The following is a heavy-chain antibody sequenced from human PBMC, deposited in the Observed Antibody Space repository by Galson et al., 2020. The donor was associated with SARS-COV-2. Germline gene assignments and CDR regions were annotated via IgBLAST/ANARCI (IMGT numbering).Heavy chain of an antibody. Sequence: SQTLSLTCAVSGYSISNDSYWGWIRQPPGKGLEWIGSINHSGNTHRNPSLRSRVTMSLDTSQNQFSLKLSSVTAADTAVYYCARHLEIWFGKLPSVSWFDPWGQGTLVSVSS. CDR2: INHSGNT. D-gene: IGHD3-10*01. CDR1: GYSISNDSY. J-gene: IGHJ5*02. V-gene: IGHV4-38-2*01. CDR3: ARHLEIWFGKLPSVSWFDP.